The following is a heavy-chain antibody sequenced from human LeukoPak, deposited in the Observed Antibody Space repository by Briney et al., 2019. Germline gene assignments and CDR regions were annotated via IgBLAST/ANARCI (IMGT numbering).Heavy chain of an antibody. D-gene: IGHD6-13*01. CDR1: GFSVSSNH. CDR3: ARDRGSSWTYSFDY. Sequence: GGSLRLSYAASGFSVSSNHMSWVRQAPGKGLEWASVIYSGGSTYYADSVKGRFTISRDNSKNTLYLQVNSLRAEDTAVYYCARDRGSSWTYSFDYWGQGTLVAVSS. V-gene: IGHV3-53*01. J-gene: IGHJ4*02. CDR2: IYSGGST.